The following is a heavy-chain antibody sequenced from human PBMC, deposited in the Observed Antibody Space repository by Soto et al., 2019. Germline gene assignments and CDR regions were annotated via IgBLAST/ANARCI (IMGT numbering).Heavy chain of an antibody. D-gene: IGHD2-15*01. CDR2: IRSERYGGTA. V-gene: IGHV3-49*05. CDR3: TMIPRNGRGAPFAT. CDR1: GFTCRDYA. J-gene: IGHJ5*02. Sequence: QVVESGGGLVKPGQSLRLSCAGSGFTCRDYAVAWFRQTPGKGLKCIGFIRSERYGGTADYAASVRGRFVISRDDYPGVAYLQMDSLTSGDTGVYHCTMIPRNGRGAPFATWGRGTLVTVAS.